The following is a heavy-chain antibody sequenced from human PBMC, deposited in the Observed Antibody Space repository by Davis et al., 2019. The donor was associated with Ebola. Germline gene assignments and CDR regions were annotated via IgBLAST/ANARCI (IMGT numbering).Heavy chain of an antibody. D-gene: IGHD1-26*01. CDR1: GFTFSSYW. J-gene: IGHJ4*02. V-gene: IGHV3-7*03. CDR2: IKQDGSEK. CDR3: ARHRGSSPFDY. Sequence: GESLKISCAASGFTFSSYWMSWVRQAPGKGLEWVANIKQDGSEKYYVDSVKGRFTISRDNAKNSLYLQMNSLRAEDTAVYYCARHRGSSPFDYWGQGTLVTVSS.